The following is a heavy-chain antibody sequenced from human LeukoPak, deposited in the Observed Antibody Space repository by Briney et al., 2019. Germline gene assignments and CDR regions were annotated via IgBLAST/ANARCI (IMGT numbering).Heavy chain of an antibody. CDR2: ISSSYSTT. J-gene: IGHJ4*02. D-gene: IGHD3-22*01. Sequence: GGSLRLSCAASGFTLSSYSMNWVRQTPGKGLEWVSYISSSYSTTYYADSVKGRFTISRDDAKNSLYLQMNSLRDEDTAVFYCATPLDYYDRSGYHQGGDWGQGTLVTVSS. CDR1: GFTLSSYS. CDR3: ATPLDYYDRSGYHQGGD. V-gene: IGHV3-48*02.